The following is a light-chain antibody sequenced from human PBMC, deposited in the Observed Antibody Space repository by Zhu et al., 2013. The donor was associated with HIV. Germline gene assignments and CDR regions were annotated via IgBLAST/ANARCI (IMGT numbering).Light chain of an antibody. CDR3: GTWDSSLSAVV. CDR2: QDT. CDR1: KLGDKY. Sequence: SYELTQPPSVSVSPGQTASITCSGDKLGDKYACWYQQKPGQSPVLVIYQDTKRPSGIPERFSGSKSGNTASLTISGLQAEDEADYYCGTWDSSLSAVVFGGGTKLTVL. V-gene: IGLV3-1*01. J-gene: IGLJ2*01.